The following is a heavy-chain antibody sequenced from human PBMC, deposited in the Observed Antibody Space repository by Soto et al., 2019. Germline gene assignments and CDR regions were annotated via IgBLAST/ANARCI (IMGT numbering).Heavy chain of an antibody. CDR3: ARDSSGRYYYFIRAHTLTHDAYVI. Sequence: ASVKVSCKASGYTFTSSGISWVRQAPGQGHEWMGWISAYNGNTNYAQKLQGRVTMTTDTSTSTAYMELRSLRSDDTAVYYCARDSSGRYYYFIRAHTLTHDAYVIWDPATMVTLS. CDR1: GYTFTSSG. J-gene: IGHJ3*02. CDR2: ISAYNGNT. V-gene: IGHV1-18*01. D-gene: IGHD3-3*01.